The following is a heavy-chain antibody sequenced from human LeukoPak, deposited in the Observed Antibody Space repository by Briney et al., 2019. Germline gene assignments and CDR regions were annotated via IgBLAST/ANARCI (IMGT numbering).Heavy chain of an antibody. Sequence: SETLSLTCTVSGGSISGDYWTWIRQPAGKGLKWIGRIYTSGSTNYNPSLKSRVTISVDTSKNQFSLKLSSVTAADTAVYYCARGRYGDYVNYYYYMDVWGKGTTVTVSS. CDR1: GGSISGDY. CDR3: ARGRYGDYVNYYYYMDV. V-gene: IGHV4-4*07. D-gene: IGHD4-17*01. CDR2: IYTSGST. J-gene: IGHJ6*03.